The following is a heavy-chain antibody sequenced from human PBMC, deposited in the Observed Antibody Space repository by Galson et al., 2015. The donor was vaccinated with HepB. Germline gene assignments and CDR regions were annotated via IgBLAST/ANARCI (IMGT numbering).Heavy chain of an antibody. CDR1: GYTFTSYG. D-gene: IGHD3-3*02. Sequence: SVKVSCKASGYTFTSYGISWVRQAPGQGLEWMGWISAYNGNTNYAQKLQGRVTMTTDTSTSTAYMELRSLRSDDTAVYYCARDKPIADNPGIFIRDQDYYYYYYGMDVWGQGTTVTVSS. V-gene: IGHV1-18*04. J-gene: IGHJ6*02. CDR3: ARDKPIADNPGIFIRDQDYYYYYYGMDV. CDR2: ISAYNGNT.